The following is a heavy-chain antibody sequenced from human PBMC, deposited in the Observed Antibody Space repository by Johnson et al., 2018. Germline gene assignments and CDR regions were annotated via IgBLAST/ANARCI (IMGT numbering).Heavy chain of an antibody. CDR1: GFTFSTFG. CDR3: ARGKFGMDV. CDR2: ISYDGRDK. Sequence: QVQLVQSGGGVVQPRRSLRLSCAASGFTFSTFGMHWVRQAPGKGLEWVTLISYDGRDKYYADSVRGRFTISKDNSKNTLYLQMNSLTAEDTAVYYCARGKFGMDVWGQGTTVTVSS. J-gene: IGHJ6*02. V-gene: IGHV3-30*03.